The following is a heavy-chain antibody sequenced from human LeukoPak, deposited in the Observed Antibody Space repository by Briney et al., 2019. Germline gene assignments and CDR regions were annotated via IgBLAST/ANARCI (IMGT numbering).Heavy chain of an antibody. CDR1: GFTFSSYR. D-gene: IGHD6-19*01. CDR3: AVTFHGEWLFRKSFDY. V-gene: IGHV3-48*02. Sequence: GGSLRLSCAASGFTFSSYRMTWVRQAPGKGLEWLSYISSTSGTIYYADSVRGRFTISRDNAKNSLYLQMNSLRDEDTAVYYCAVTFHGEWLFRKSFDYWGQGTLVTVSS. CDR2: ISSTSGTI. J-gene: IGHJ4*02.